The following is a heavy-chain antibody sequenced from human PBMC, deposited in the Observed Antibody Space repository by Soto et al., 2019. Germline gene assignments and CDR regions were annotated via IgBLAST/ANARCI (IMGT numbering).Heavy chain of an antibody. CDR1: GYTFTRYG. J-gene: IGHJ6*02. D-gene: IGHD2-15*01. CDR2: ISAYNGNT. Sequence: QVQLVQSGAEVKKPGASVKVSCKASGYTFTRYGISWVRQAPGQGLEWMGWISAYNGNTKYAQNLKGRVTMTTGTSTTTAYMELRRLTSDDTAVYYCAREGFCSGGSCALYYHDDFGMDVWGHGTTVTVSS. CDR3: AREGFCSGGSCALYYHDDFGMDV. V-gene: IGHV1-18*01.